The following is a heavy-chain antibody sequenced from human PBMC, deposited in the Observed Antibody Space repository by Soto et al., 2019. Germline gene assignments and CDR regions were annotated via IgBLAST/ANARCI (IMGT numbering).Heavy chain of an antibody. D-gene: IGHD2-21*02. V-gene: IGHV3-30-3*01. CDR3: ARGQDGDPYYYYYGMDV. CDR1: GFTFSSYA. Sequence: GGSLRLSCAASGFTFSSYAMHWVRQAPGKGLEWVAVISYDGSNKYYADSVKGRFTISRDNSKNTLYLQMNSLRAEDTAVYYCARGQDGDPYYYYYGMDVWGQGTTVTVSS. J-gene: IGHJ6*02. CDR2: ISYDGSNK.